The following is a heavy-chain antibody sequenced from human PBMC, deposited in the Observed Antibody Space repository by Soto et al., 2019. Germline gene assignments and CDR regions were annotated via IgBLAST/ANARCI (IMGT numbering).Heavy chain of an antibody. CDR1: GFNFSSYA. D-gene: IGHD3-3*01. J-gene: IGHJ6*02. Sequence: GVSLRLSYAASGFNFSSYAMHWVRQDPGKGLEWVAFISYDGSNKYYADSVKGRFTISRDNSKNTLYLQMNSLRAEDTAVYYCARGSDGVTIFGVVIAYYYYGMDVWGQGTTVTVS. CDR3: ARGSDGVTIFGVVIAYYYYGMDV. V-gene: IGHV3-30-3*01. CDR2: ISYDGSNK.